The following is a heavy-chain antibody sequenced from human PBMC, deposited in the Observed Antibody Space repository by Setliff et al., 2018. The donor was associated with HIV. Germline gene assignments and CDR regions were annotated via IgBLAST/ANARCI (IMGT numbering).Heavy chain of an antibody. CDR3: ARDGGPGSGWGDYSYYYSMDV. V-gene: IGHV1-3*01. CDR2: INAGNGNT. Sequence: ASVKVSCKASGVTFSNCSISWVRQAPGQGLEWMGGINAGNGNTKYSQEFQGRVTITTDTSADTAYMELSSLRFEDTAVYYCARDGGPGSGWGDYSYYYSMDVWGKGTTVTVSS. J-gene: IGHJ6*04. D-gene: IGHD6-19*01. CDR1: GVTFSNCS.